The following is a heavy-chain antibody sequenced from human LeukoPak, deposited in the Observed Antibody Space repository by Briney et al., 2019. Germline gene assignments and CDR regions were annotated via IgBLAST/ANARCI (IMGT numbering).Heavy chain of an antibody. CDR1: RFTFSDYY. CDR3: AKDMFYDSMGGFDY. CDR2: ISSSGSTI. Sequence: PGGSLRLSCAASRFTFSDYYMSWIRQAPGKGLEWVSYISSSGSTIYYADSVKGRFTISRDNAKNSLYLQMNSLRAEDTALYYCAKDMFYDSMGGFDYWGQGTLVTVSS. V-gene: IGHV3-11*01. J-gene: IGHJ4*02. D-gene: IGHD3-22*01.